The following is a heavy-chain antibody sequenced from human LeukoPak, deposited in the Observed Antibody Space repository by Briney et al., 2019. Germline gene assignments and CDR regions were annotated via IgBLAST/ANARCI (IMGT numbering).Heavy chain of an antibody. CDR2: ISSSGSTI. CDR3: AKGYYFDSSTYYRLTYYFDS. J-gene: IGHJ4*02. V-gene: IGHV3-11*01. D-gene: IGHD3-22*01. CDR1: GFTFSDYY. Sequence: GGSLRLSCAASGFTFSDYYMSWIRQAPGKGLEWVSYISSSGSTIYYADSVKGRFTISRDNAKNSLYLQMNSLRPEDTALYYCAKGYYFDSSTYYRLTYYFDSWGQGTQVTVSS.